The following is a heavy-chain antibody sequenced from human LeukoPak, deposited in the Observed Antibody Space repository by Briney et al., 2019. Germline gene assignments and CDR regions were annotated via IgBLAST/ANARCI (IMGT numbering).Heavy chain of an antibody. D-gene: IGHD2-15*01. CDR1: GFTFTSYA. CDR2: ISYDEKNK. CDR3: ARGGSSSSWFDP. Sequence: GGSLRLSCAAPGFTFTSYALHWVRQAPGKGLEWVAVISYDEKNKYYADSVKGRFTISRDNSENTLYLQMNSLRGEDTAIYYCARGGSSSSWFDPWGQGTLVTVSS. J-gene: IGHJ5*02. V-gene: IGHV3-30*04.